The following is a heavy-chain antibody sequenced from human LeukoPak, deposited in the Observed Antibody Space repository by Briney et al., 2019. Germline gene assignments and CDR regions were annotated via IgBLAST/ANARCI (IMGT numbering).Heavy chain of an antibody. CDR2: IWYDGSNK. Sequence: PGGSLRLSCAASGFTFISYGMHWVRQAPGKGLEWVAVIWYDGSNKYYADSVKGRFTISRDNSKNTLYLQMNSLRAEDTAVYYCARDWEGNSGSYYYPIYYYYGMDVWGQGTTVTVSS. CDR3: ARDWEGNSGSYYYPIYYYYGMDV. D-gene: IGHD1-26*01. V-gene: IGHV3-33*01. CDR1: GFTFISYG. J-gene: IGHJ6*02.